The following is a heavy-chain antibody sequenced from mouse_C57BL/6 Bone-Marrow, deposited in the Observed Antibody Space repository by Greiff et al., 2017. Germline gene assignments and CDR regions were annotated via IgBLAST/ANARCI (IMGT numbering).Heavy chain of an antibody. CDR1: GYSITSYY. CDR2: ISYSGST. D-gene: IGHD1-1*01. Sequence: EVQLQQSGPGLAKPSQTLSLTCSVTGYSITSYYWNWIRKFPGNKLEYMGYISYSGSTYYNPSLKSRISITRDTSKNQYYLQLNSVTTEDTATYYCARWGITTVVADEDYFDYWGQGTTLTVSS. J-gene: IGHJ2*01. V-gene: IGHV3-8*01. CDR3: ARWGITTVVADEDYFDY.